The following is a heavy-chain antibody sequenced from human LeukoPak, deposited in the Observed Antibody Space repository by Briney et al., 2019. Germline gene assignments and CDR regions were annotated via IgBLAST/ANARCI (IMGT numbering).Heavy chain of an antibody. CDR3: ARTTSFTASGYDY. CDR2: MNPNNGDS. V-gene: IGHV1-8*03. D-gene: IGHD6-25*01. J-gene: IGHJ4*02. Sequence: ASVTVSSKPSGYTFTNYHINWVRQAPGQGLEWMGWMNPNNGDSGYAQKFQGRVTITRDTSISTSYMELRSLRSDDTAVYFCARTTSFTASGYDYWGQGTLVTVSS. CDR1: GYTFTNYH.